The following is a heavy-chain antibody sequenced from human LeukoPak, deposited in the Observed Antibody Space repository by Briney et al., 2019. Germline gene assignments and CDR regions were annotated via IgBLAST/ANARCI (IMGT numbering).Heavy chain of an antibody. CDR3: ASQAGYYYYMDV. Sequence: SETLSLTCTVSGGSISSYYSSWIRQPPGKGLEWIGYIYYSGSTNYNPSLKSQVTISVDTSKNQFSLKLSSVTAADTAVYYCASQAGYYYYMDVWGKGTTVTVSS. CDR1: GGSISSYY. CDR2: IYYSGST. D-gene: IGHD6-25*01. J-gene: IGHJ6*03. V-gene: IGHV4-59*12.